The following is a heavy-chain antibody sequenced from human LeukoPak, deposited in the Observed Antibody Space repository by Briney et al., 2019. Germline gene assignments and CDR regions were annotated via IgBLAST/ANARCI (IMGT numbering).Heavy chain of an antibody. CDR2: IIPIFGTA. V-gene: IGHV1-69*05. CDR3: ARERGVGVAKEKKQPNEYYFDY. J-gene: IGHJ4*02. CDR1: GYTFTSYG. Sequence: SVKVSCKASGYTFTSYGISWVRQAPGQGLEWMGGIIPIFGTANYAQKFQGRVTITTDESTSTAYMELSSLRSEDTAVYYCARERGVGVAKEKKQPNEYYFDYWGQGTLVTVSS. D-gene: IGHD3-3*01.